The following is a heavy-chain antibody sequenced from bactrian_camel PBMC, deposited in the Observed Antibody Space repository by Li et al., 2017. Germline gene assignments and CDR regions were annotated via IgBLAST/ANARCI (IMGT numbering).Heavy chain of an antibody. CDR3: VATRYRCYAGFFPHLEDFHY. CDR2: IDVDGAT. J-gene: IGHJ4*01. Sequence: EVQLVESGGGLVRPGGSLRLSCAASGLTFSDYYTNWVRQAPGKEREAVATIDVDGATAYADSVEGRFTISQDTAKNTVYLLMNSLKPEDTAVYYCVATRYRCYAGFFPHLEDFHYRAQGTQVTVS. CDR1: GLTFSDYY. V-gene: IGHV3S40*01. D-gene: IGHD1*01.